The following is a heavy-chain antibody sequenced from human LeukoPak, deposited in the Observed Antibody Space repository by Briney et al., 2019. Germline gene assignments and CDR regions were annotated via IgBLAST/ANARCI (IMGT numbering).Heavy chain of an antibody. CDR2: IYHSGNT. D-gene: IGHD2-21*02. CDR3: ARSTVTANWYFDL. Sequence: SETLSLTCAVSGGSFSSRNWWSWVRQPPGKGLEWIGEIYHSGNTKYNPSLKSRVTISVDTSKNQFSLKLSSVTAADTAVYYCARSTVTANWYFDLWGRGTLVTVSS. J-gene: IGHJ2*01. V-gene: IGHV4-4*02. CDR1: GGSFSSRNW.